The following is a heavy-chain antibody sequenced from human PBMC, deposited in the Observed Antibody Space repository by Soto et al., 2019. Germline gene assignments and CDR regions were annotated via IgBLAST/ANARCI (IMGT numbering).Heavy chain of an antibody. D-gene: IGHD2-21*02. CDR2: ISSSSSYI. CDR3: ARDRGVTPTEYFQH. Sequence: GGSLRLSCAVSGFTFSNYSINWARQAPGKGLEWVSSISSSSSYIYYADSVKGRFTISRDNAKNSLYLQMNSLGAEDTAVYYCARDRGVTPTEYFQHWGQGTLVTVSS. V-gene: IGHV3-21*01. J-gene: IGHJ1*01. CDR1: GFTFSNYS.